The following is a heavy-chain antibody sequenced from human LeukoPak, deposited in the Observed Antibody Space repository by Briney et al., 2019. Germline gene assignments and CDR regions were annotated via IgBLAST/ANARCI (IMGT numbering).Heavy chain of an antibody. Sequence: ASVKVSCKASGGTFSSYAISWVRQAPGQGLEWMGGIIPIFGTANYAQKFQGRVTITADESTSTAYMELSSLRSEDTAVYYCAARGFLEWFTHVYYFDYWGQGTLVTVSS. D-gene: IGHD3-3*01. J-gene: IGHJ4*02. V-gene: IGHV1-69*13. CDR1: GGTFSSYA. CDR2: IIPIFGTA. CDR3: AARGFLEWFTHVYYFDY.